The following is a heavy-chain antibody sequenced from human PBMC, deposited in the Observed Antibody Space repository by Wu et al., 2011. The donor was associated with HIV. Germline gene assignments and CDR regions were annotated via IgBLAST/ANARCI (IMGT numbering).Heavy chain of an antibody. CDR1: GYRFTSFN. D-gene: IGHD5-24*01. CDR2: MDPKSGSA. Sequence: QVQLVQSGTVVQKPGTSVRVSCKISGYRFTSFNINWIRQVHGRGLEWMGWMDPKSGSAAFGRNFQGRVSMTRNNSISTAYMDLSRVTSDDTAIYYCARVGVLLTSAQLLEYFQHWGQALVSSSP. V-gene: IGHV1-8*02. CDR3: ARVGVLLTSAQLLEYFQH. J-gene: IGHJ1*01.